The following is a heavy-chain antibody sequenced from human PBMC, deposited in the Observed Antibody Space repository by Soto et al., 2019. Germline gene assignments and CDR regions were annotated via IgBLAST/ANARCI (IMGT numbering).Heavy chain of an antibody. J-gene: IGHJ5*02. Sequence: EVQLLESGGGLVQPGGSLRVSCAASGFAFSSYAMSWVRQAPGKGLQWVSSIDGSGGSTYYADSVKGRITISRDNSRNTLYLQMNSPRVEDTALYYCAKAADYTNFPAVWFDPWGQGTLVTVSS. V-gene: IGHV3-23*01. D-gene: IGHD4-4*01. CDR3: AKAADYTNFPAVWFDP. CDR2: IDGSGGST. CDR1: GFAFSSYA.